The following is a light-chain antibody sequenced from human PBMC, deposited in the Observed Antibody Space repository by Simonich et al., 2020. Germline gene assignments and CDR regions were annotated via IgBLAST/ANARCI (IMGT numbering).Light chain of an antibody. V-gene: IGKV1-5*03. Sequence: DIQMTQSPSTLSAYVGDRVTITCRANQSISSWLAWYQQKPVKAPNLLIYKASSLESGGPSRFSGSGSGTEFTLTISSLQPDDFATSYCQQYNSYPYTFGQGTKLEIK. CDR2: KAS. CDR3: QQYNSYPYT. J-gene: IGKJ2*01. CDR1: QSISSW.